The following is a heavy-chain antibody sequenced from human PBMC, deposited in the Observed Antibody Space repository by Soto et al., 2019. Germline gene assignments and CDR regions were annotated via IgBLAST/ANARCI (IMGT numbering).Heavy chain of an antibody. J-gene: IGHJ6*02. CDR2: IPSSGSPM. CDR1: GFTFSNYE. CDR3: ARLHCSSANCSDNHYDGMDV. Sequence: EVQLVESGGGLVQPGGSLSLSCAAFGFTFSNYEMSWVRQAPGKGLEWLAYIPSSGSPMYYADSVKGRFTISRDNVRNSLYLQMNSLRDEETAVYYCARLHCSSANCSDNHYDGMDVWGQGAAVTVSS. D-gene: IGHD2-2*01. V-gene: IGHV3-48*03.